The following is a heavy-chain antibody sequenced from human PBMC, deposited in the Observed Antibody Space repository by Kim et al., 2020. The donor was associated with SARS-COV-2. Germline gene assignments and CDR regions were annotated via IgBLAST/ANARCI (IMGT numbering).Heavy chain of an antibody. D-gene: IGHD4-17*01. Sequence: GGSLRLSCSASGFTFSSYAMHWVRQAPGKGLEYVSAISSNGGSTYYADSVKGRFTISRDNSKNTLYLQMSSLRAEDTAVYYCVKDRAVTTGIGDYWGQGTLVTVSS. CDR1: GFTFSSYA. V-gene: IGHV3-64D*09. CDR2: ISSNGGST. CDR3: VKDRAVTTGIGDY. J-gene: IGHJ4*02.